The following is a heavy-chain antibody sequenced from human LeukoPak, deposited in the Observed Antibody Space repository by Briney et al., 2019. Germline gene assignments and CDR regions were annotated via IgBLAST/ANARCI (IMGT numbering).Heavy chain of an antibody. V-gene: IGHV4-39*01. Sequence: PSETLSLTCTVSGGSISSCSYYWGWIRQPPGKGLEWIGSIYYSGSTYYNPSLKSRVTISVDTSKNQFSLKLSSVTAADTAVYYCARRGYYDSSGYYYWGQGTLVTVSS. CDR3: ARRGYYDSSGYYY. CDR2: IYYSGST. D-gene: IGHD3-22*01. J-gene: IGHJ4*02. CDR1: GGSISSCSYY.